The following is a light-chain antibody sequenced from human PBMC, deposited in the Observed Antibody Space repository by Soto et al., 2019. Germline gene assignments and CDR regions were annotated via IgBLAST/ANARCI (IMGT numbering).Light chain of an antibody. CDR1: QSVLYSSNNKNY. Sequence: DIVMTQSPDSLAVSLGERATINCKSSQSVLYSSNNKNYLAWYQQKPGQPPKLLIYWASTRESVVPDRFSGSGSGTDFTLTISSLQAEDVAVYYCQQYYDAPQTFGQGTKVEIK. CDR3: QQYYDAPQT. J-gene: IGKJ1*01. V-gene: IGKV4-1*01. CDR2: WAS.